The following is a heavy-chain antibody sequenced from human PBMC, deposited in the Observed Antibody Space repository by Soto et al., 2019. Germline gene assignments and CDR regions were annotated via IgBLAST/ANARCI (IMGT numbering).Heavy chain of an antibody. Sequence: QVQLVQSGAEVKKPGASVKVSCKASGYTFTSYDINWVRQATGQGLEWMGWMNPNSGNTGYAQKFQGRVTMTRNTSISTAYMELSSLRSEDTAVYYCARTSRLRYSYGLGYWGQGTLVTVSS. D-gene: IGHD5-18*01. V-gene: IGHV1-8*01. CDR1: GYTFTSYD. CDR3: ARTSRLRYSYGLGY. J-gene: IGHJ4*02. CDR2: MNPNSGNT.